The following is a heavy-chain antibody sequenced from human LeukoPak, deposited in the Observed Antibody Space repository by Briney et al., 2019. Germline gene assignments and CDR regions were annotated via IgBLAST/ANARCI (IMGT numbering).Heavy chain of an antibody. D-gene: IGHD6-13*01. V-gene: IGHV4-38-2*02. J-gene: IGHJ6*03. CDR2: IYYSGST. Sequence: SETLSLTCTVSGYSISSGYYWGWIRQPPGKGLEWIGSIYYSGSTYYNPSLKSRVTISVDTSKNQFSLKLSSVTAADTAVYYCARVVGPSWAAAGPLYYYYYMDVWGKGTTVTVSS. CDR3: ARVVGPSWAAAGPLYYYYYMDV. CDR1: GYSISSGYY.